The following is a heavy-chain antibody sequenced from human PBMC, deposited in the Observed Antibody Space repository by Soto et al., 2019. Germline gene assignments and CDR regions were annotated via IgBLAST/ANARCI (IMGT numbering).Heavy chain of an antibody. CDR2: INPRGGST. CDR1: GYTFTRYY. CDR3: ARDSIVARYYFDY. J-gene: IGHJ4*02. Sequence: ASVKVSCKASGYTFTRYYIHWVRQASGQGLEWMGIINPRGGSTTYAQKFQGRVTLTSDTSTSTAYMELSRLRSEDTAVYFCARDSIVARYYFDYWGQGTPVTVSS. D-gene: IGHD6-6*01. V-gene: IGHV1-46*01.